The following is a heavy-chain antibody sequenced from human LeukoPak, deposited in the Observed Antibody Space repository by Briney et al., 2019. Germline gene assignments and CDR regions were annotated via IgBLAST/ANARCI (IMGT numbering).Heavy chain of an antibody. CDR1: GFTFSSYG. D-gene: IGHD5-18*01. J-gene: IGHJ4*02. Sequence: GGSLRLSCAASGFTFSSYGMSWVRQAPGKGLEWVSAISGSGGSTYYADSVKGRFTISRDNNKNSLYLQMNGLRTDDTGLYYCVKGRRRGYAYGTLESWGQGTLVTVSS. CDR2: ISGSGGST. CDR3: VKGRRRGYAYGTLES. V-gene: IGHV3-23*01.